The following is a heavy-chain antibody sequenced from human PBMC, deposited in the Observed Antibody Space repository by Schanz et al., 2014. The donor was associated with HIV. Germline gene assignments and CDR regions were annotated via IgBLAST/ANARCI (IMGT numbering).Heavy chain of an antibody. J-gene: IGHJ4*02. CDR1: GFTFNNYA. V-gene: IGHV3-23*01. CDR3: AKDPNDREKAIDY. Sequence: EVQLLEFGGGLVRPGESLRLSCLASGFTFNNYAMSWVRQAPGKGLEWVAVINWNGDTTYYADSVKGRFTISRDNSKNTLYLQMNSLRAEDTAVYYCAKDPNDREKAIDYWGQGTLVTVSS. D-gene: IGHD3-22*01. CDR2: INWNGDTT.